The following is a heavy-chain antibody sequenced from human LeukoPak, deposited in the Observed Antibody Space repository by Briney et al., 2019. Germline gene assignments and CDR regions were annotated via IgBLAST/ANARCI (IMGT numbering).Heavy chain of an antibody. Sequence: SETLSLTCTVSGGSVSSGSYYWSWIRQPPGKGLGWIGYIYYSGSPNYNPSLKSRVTISVDTSKNQFSLKLSSVTAADTAVYYCARAGSYYYGSGSWVDYWGQGTLVTVSS. CDR2: IYYSGSP. CDR3: ARAGSYYYGSGSWVDY. V-gene: IGHV4-61*01. D-gene: IGHD3-10*01. J-gene: IGHJ4*02. CDR1: GGSVSSGSYY.